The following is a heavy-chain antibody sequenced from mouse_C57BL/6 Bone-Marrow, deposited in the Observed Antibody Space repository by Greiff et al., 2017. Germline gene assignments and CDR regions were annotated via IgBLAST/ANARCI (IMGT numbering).Heavy chain of an antibody. CDR3: ARHYYGSSELGFDV. J-gene: IGHJ1*03. CDR1: GYSFTGYY. D-gene: IGHD1-1*01. Sequence: EVQLQQSGPELVKPGASVKISCKASGYSFTGYYMNWVKQSPEKSLEWIGEINPSTGGTTYNQKFKAKATLTVDKSSSTAYMQLKSLTSEDSAVYYGARHYYGSSELGFDVWGTGTTVTVSS. V-gene: IGHV1-42*01. CDR2: INPSTGGT.